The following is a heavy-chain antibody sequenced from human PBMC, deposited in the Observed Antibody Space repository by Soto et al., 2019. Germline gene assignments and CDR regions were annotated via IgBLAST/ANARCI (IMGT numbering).Heavy chain of an antibody. CDR2: IYQSGST. CDR3: ARGTFGPVLSLD. Sequence: QLQLQESGSGLVKPSQTLSLTCGVSGGSISSGVYSWSWIRQPPGKGLEWIGYIYQSGSTYYNPSLKSRXXIXVXXSTNQFSLKLSSVTAADTAVYYCARGTFGPVLSLDWGQGTLVPVSS. J-gene: IGHJ4*02. V-gene: IGHV4-30-2*01. CDR1: GGSISSGVYS. D-gene: IGHD2-8*02.